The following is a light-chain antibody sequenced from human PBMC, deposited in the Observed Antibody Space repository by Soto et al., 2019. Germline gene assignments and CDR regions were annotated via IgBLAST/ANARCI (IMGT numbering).Light chain of an antibody. CDR2: GAS. V-gene: IGKV3-20*01. CDR1: QSVSSSY. Sequence: EIVLTQPPGTLSLSPGERATLSCRASQSVSSSYLTWYQQKPGQAPSLLIYGASSRATGIPDRFSGSGSGTDFTRTISRLEPEDFAVYYCQQYGSSPPITFGQGTRLEIK. CDR3: QQYGSSPPIT. J-gene: IGKJ5*01.